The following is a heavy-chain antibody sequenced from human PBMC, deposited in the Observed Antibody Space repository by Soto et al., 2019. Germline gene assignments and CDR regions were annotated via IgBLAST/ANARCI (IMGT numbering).Heavy chain of an antibody. CDR1: GFTFSSYG. CDR2: ISYDGSNK. V-gene: IGHV3-30*18. Sequence: PGGSLRLSCAASGFTFSSYGMHWVRQAPGKGLEWVAVISYDGSNKYYADSVKGRFTISRDNSKNTLYLQMNSLRAEDTAVYYCANAYSYGYQLDYWGQGTLVTVSS. CDR3: ANAYSYGYQLDY. D-gene: IGHD5-18*01. J-gene: IGHJ4*02.